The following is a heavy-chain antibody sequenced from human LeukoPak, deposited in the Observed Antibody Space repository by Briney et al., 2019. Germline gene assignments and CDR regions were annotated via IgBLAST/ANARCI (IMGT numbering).Heavy chain of an antibody. Sequence: SETLSLTCTVSGYSISSGYYWGWIRQPPGKGLEWIGSIYYSGSTYYNPSLQSRVTISVDTSKNQFSLKVTSVTAADTAVYYCARNYYDGSGYFYWGQGTLVTVSS. CDR1: GYSISSGYY. CDR3: ARNYYDGSGYFY. CDR2: IYYSGST. V-gene: IGHV4-38-2*02. D-gene: IGHD3-22*01. J-gene: IGHJ4*02.